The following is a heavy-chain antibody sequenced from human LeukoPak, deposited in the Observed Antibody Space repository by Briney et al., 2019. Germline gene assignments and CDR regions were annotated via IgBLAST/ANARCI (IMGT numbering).Heavy chain of an antibody. CDR3: ARFGPDTGGFDY. D-gene: IGHD2-2*01. CDR2: INPSGGST. CDR1: GYTFTSYY. V-gene: IGHV1-46*01. Sequence: ASVKVSCKASGYTFTSYYMRWVRQAPGQGLEWMGIINPSGGSTSYAQKFQGRVTMTRDTSTSTVYMELSSLRSEDTAVYYCARFGPDTGGFDYWGQGTLVTVSS. J-gene: IGHJ4*02.